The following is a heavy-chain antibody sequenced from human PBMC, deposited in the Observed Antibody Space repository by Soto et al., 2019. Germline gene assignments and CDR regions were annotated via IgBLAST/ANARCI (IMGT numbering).Heavy chain of an antibody. CDR3: ARSIVVVTALDY. J-gene: IGHJ4*02. CDR1: GGTFSSYA. D-gene: IGHD2-21*02. V-gene: IGHV1-69*05. CDR2: IIPIFGTA. Sequence: SVKVSCKACGGTFSSYAISCVRQAPGQGLEWMGGIIPIFGTANYAQKFQGRVTITRDTSASTAYMELSSLRSEDTAVYYCARSIVVVTALDYWGQGTLVTVSS.